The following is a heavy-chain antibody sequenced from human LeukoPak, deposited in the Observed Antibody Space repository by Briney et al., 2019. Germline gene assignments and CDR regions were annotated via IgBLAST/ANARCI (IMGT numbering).Heavy chain of an antibody. D-gene: IGHD1-26*01. CDR2: INPNSGGT. CDR3: ATSGRGSYPWHAFDI. CDR1: GYTFTGYY. Sequence: GASVKVSCKASGYTFTGYYMHWVRQAPGQGLEWMGWINPNSGGTNYAQKFQGRVTMTRDTSISTAYMELSRLRSDDTAVYYCATSGRGSYPWHAFDIWGQGTMVTVSS. V-gene: IGHV1-2*02. J-gene: IGHJ3*02.